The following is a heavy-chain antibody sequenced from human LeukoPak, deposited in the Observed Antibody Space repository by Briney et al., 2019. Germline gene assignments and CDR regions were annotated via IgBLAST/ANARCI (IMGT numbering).Heavy chain of an antibody. CDR2: ISGSGGST. D-gene: IGHD3-22*01. Sequence: GGSLRLSCAASGFTFSSYAMSWVRQAPGKGLEWVSTISGSGGSTYYADSVKGRFTISRDNSRNTLYLQMNSLRAEDTAVYYCATISGGHESSGYYYYWGQGTLVTVSS. J-gene: IGHJ4*02. CDR1: GFTFSSYA. V-gene: IGHV3-23*01. CDR3: ATISGGHESSGYYYY.